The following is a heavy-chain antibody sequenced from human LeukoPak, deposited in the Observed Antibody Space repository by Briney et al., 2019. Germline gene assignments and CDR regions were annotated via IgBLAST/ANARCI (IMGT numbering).Heavy chain of an antibody. CDR3: ARGCGY. CDR1: GGSFSGYY. J-gene: IGHJ4*02. CDR2: INHSGST. V-gene: IGHV4-34*01. Sequence: PSETLSLTCAVYGGSFSGYYWSWIRQPPGRGLEWIGEINHSGSTNYNPSLKSRVTISVDTSKNQFSLSLSSVTAADTAVYYCARGCGYWGQGTLVTVSS.